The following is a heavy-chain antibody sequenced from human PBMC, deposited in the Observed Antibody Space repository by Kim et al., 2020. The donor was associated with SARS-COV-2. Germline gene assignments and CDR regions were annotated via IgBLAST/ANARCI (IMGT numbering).Heavy chain of an antibody. J-gene: IGHJ4*02. CDR2: INTNTGNP. CDR3: ARDIPHFGVVIPLDY. CDR1: GYTFTSYA. Sequence: ASVKVSCKASGYTFTSYAMNWVRQAPGQGLEWMGWINTNTGNPTYAQGFTGRFVFSLDTSVSTAYLQISSLKAEDTAVYYCARDIPHFGVVIPLDYWGQGTLVTVSS. V-gene: IGHV7-4-1*02. D-gene: IGHD3-3*01.